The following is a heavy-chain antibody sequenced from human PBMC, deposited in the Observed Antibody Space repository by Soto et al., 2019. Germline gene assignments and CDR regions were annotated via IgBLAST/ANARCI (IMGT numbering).Heavy chain of an antibody. D-gene: IGHD6-25*01. J-gene: IGHJ6*02. Sequence: QVQLVQSGAEVKKPGSSVTVSCKASGGTFGNSAISWVRQAPGQGLEWMGGIIPIFPPPAYAQKFQGRVTITADESTSTAYMEVTSPRSEDPAVYYCARYKDRLHVGGNYYSAMDVWGQGTTVTVSS. V-gene: IGHV1-69*12. CDR1: GGTFGNSA. CDR2: IIPIFPPP. CDR3: ARYKDRLHVGGNYYSAMDV.